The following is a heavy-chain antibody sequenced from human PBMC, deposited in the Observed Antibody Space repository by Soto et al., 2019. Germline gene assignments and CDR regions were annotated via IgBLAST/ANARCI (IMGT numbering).Heavy chain of an antibody. Sequence: QVQLQESGPGLVKPSGTLSLTCAVSGGSLSSSNWWTWVRQPPGKGLEWIGEIYHSGSTDYNPSLKSRVTISEDKSKNQFSLKLTSVTAADTAVYYCARGQAGSGSWNWFDPWGQGTLVIVSS. CDR2: IYHSGST. J-gene: IGHJ5*02. CDR3: ARGQAGSGSWNWFDP. CDR1: GGSLSSSNW. V-gene: IGHV4-4*02. D-gene: IGHD3-10*01.